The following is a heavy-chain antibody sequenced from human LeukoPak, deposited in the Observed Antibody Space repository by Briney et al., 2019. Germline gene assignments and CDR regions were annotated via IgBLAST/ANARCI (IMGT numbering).Heavy chain of an antibody. CDR2: TYYRSRWYY. CDR1: GDTVSSNSAA. Sequence: SQTLSLTCAISGDTVSSNSAAWSWNRQSPSRGLEWLGRTYYRSRWYYDYGVSVRSRVSVDPDTSKNQFSLQLNSVTPEDTAVYYCARFLGIGSQRYYFDSWGQGTLVTVSS. D-gene: IGHD6-19*01. V-gene: IGHV6-1*01. CDR3: ARFLGIGSQRYYFDS. J-gene: IGHJ4*02.